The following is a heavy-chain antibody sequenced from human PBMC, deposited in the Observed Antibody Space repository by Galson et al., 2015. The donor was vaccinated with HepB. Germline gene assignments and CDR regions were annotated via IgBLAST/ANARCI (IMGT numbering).Heavy chain of an antibody. V-gene: IGHV3-30-3*01. D-gene: IGHD1-26*01. CDR2: ISYDGSNK. CDR1: GFTFSSYA. Sequence: SLRLSCAASGFTFSSYAMHWVRQAPGKGLEWVAVISYDGSNKYYADSVKGRFTISRDNSKNTLYLQMNSLRAEDTAVYYCARDIPGSAGFDYWGQGTLVTVSS. J-gene: IGHJ4*02. CDR3: ARDIPGSAGFDY.